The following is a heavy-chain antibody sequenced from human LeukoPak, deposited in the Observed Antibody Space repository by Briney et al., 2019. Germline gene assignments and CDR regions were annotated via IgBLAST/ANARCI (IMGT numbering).Heavy chain of an antibody. J-gene: IGHJ4*02. D-gene: IGHD5-18*01. V-gene: IGHV3-30-3*01. Sequence: GGSLRLSCAVSGYTFSSYAMHWVRQAPGKGLEWVAVISYDGSNKYHADSVKGRFTISRDNSKNTLYLQMNSLRAEDTAVYYCARDGMDTAMVSVDYWGPGTLVTVSS. CDR2: ISYDGSNK. CDR3: ARDGMDTAMVSVDY. CDR1: GYTFSSYA.